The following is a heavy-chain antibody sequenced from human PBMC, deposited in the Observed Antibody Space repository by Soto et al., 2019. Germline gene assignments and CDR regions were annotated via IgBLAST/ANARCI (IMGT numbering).Heavy chain of an antibody. CDR1: GFTFSSYS. CDR3: ASGPAGNYYYYMDV. D-gene: IGHD6-25*01. CDR2: ISSSSSTI. Sequence: ESGGGLVQPGGSLRLSCAASGFTFSSYSMNWVRQAPGKGLEWVSYISSSSSTIYYADSVKGRFTISRDNAKNSLYLQMNSLRAEDTAVYYCASGPAGNYYYYMDVWGKGTTVTVSS. V-gene: IGHV3-48*01. J-gene: IGHJ6*03.